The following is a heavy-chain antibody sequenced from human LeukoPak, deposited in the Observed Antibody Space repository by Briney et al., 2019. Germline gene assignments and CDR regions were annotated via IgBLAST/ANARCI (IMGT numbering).Heavy chain of an antibody. J-gene: IGHJ6*03. Sequence: GGSLRLSCAASGFTFSSYAMHWVRQAPGKGLEWVAVISYDGSNKYYADSVKGRFTISRDNSKNTLYLQMNSLRAEDTAVYYCAKDGYLERISPYYYHYLDVWGKGTTVTVSS. CDR1: GFTFSSYA. D-gene: IGHD1-1*01. V-gene: IGHV3-30-3*01. CDR2: ISYDGSNK. CDR3: AKDGYLERISPYYYHYLDV.